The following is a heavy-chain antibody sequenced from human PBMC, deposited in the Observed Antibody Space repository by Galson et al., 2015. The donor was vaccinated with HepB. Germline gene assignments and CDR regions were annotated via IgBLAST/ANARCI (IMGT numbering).Heavy chain of an antibody. J-gene: IGHJ4*02. CDR2: ISWNSGSI. D-gene: IGHD6-19*01. CDR1: GFTFDDYA. V-gene: IGHV3-9*01. Sequence: PGFTFDDYAMHWVRQAPGKGLEWVSGISWNSGSIGYADSVKGRFTISRDNAKNSLYLQMNSLRAEDTALYYCAKGGVEQWLVYFDYWGQGTLVTVSS. CDR3: AKGGVEQWLVYFDY.